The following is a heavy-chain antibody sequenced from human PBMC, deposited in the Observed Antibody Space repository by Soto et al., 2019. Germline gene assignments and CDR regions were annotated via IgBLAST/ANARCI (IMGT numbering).Heavy chain of an antibody. D-gene: IGHD2-15*01. Sequence: SETLSLTCAVSGGSISSSNWWSGVRQPPGKGLEWIGEIYHSGSTNYNPSLKSRVTISVDKSKNQFSLKLSSVTAADTAVYYCARVAVSVVAATLGAFDIWGQGTMVT. CDR2: IYHSGST. CDR3: ARVAVSVVAATLGAFDI. V-gene: IGHV4-4*02. J-gene: IGHJ3*02. CDR1: GGSISSSNW.